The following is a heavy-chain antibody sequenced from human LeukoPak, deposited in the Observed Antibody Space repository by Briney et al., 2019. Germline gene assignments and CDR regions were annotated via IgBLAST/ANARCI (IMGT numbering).Heavy chain of an antibody. V-gene: IGHV5-51*01. Sequence: GESLKISCQASGYSFTTYWIGWVRQMPGKGLEWMGIIHPSDSDTKYSPSFQGQVTISADKSISTAYLQWTSLKASDTAMYYCAKLRWPEGDRSSFDFWGQGTLVTVSP. CDR3: AKLRWPEGDRSSFDF. CDR2: IHPSDSDT. D-gene: IGHD4-23*01. J-gene: IGHJ4*02. CDR1: GYSFTTYW.